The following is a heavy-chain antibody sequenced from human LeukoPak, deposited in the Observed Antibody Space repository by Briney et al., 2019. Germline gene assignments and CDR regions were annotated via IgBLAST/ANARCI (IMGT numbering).Heavy chain of an antibody. CDR1: GYTFTSYA. V-gene: IGHV7-4-1*02. Sequence: ASVKVSCKASGYTFTSYAMNWVRQALGQGLEWMGWINTNTGNPTYAQGFTGRFVFSLDTSVSTAYLQISSLKAEDTAVYYCARDRYYYDSSGQNKYFQHWGQGTLVTVSS. D-gene: IGHD3-22*01. CDR3: ARDRYYYDSSGQNKYFQH. J-gene: IGHJ1*01. CDR2: INTNTGNP.